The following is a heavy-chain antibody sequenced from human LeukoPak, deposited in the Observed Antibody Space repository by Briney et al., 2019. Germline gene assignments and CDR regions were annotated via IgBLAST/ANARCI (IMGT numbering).Heavy chain of an antibody. V-gene: IGHV4-59*01. D-gene: IGHD3-22*01. J-gene: IGHJ3*02. CDR3: ARDGHYYDSSGYYLGGAFDI. Sequence: SETLSLTCTVSGGSLSSYYWSWIRQPPGKGLEWIGDIYYSGGTNYTPSLTSPVTISVDTSKNQFSLKLSSVTAADTAVYYCARDGHYYDSSGYYLGGAFDIWGQGTMVTVSS. CDR1: GGSLSSYY. CDR2: IYYSGGT.